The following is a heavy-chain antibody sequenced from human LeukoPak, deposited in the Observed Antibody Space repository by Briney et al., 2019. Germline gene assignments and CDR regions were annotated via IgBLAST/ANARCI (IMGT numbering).Heavy chain of an antibody. Sequence: GGSLRLSCAASGFTFSDYWMSWMRQAPGKGLEWVANIKQDGSEKYYVDSVKGRFTISRDNAKNSLYLQMNSLRAEDTAVYYCASCGWNYYYYGMDVWGQGTTVTVSS. J-gene: IGHJ6*02. CDR1: GFTFSDYW. CDR3: ASCGWNYYYYGMDV. CDR2: IKQDGSEK. D-gene: IGHD6-19*01. V-gene: IGHV3-7*01.